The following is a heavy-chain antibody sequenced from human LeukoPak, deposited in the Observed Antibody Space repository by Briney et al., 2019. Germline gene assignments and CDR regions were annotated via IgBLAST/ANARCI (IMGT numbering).Heavy chain of an antibody. CDR2: ISYDGSNK. Sequence: GGSLRLSCAASGFTFSSYGMHWVRQAPGKGLEWVAVISYDGSNKYYADSVKGRFTISRDNSKNTLYLQMNSLRVEDTAVYYCARGGDCSSITCPFGFWGQGTLVTVSS. V-gene: IGHV3-30*03. J-gene: IGHJ4*02. CDR1: GFTFSSYG. D-gene: IGHD2-2*01. CDR3: ARGGDCSSITCPFGF.